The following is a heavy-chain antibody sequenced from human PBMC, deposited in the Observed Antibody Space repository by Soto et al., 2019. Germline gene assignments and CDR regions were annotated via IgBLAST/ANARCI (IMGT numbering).Heavy chain of an antibody. CDR3: AKGSIEYSASVDH. D-gene: IGHD5-12*01. Sequence: EVQLLESGGDLVQPGGSMRLACAASGFSFSSYAMVWVRQAPGKGLECVSVISSSGGGSYFADPVKVRFTISRDNSKNVLSLEMNSLRAEDAGTYFGAKGSIEYSASVDHWGPGTLVLVSS. CDR2: ISSSGGGS. J-gene: IGHJ4*02. V-gene: IGHV3-23*01. CDR1: GFSFSSYA.